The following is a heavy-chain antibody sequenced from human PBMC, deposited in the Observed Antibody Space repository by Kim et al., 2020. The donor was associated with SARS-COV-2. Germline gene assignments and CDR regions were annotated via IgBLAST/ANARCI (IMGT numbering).Heavy chain of an antibody. CDR3: ARASGCSSTSCYIGYYYYGMDV. V-gene: IGHV3-33*01. J-gene: IGHJ6*02. CDR1: GFTFSSYG. CDR2: IWYDGSHK. D-gene: IGHD2-2*02. Sequence: GGSLRLSCAASGFTFSSYGMHWVRQAPGKGLEWVAVIWYDGSHKYYADSVKGRFTISRDNSKNTLYLQMNSLRAEDTAVYYCARASGCSSTSCYIGYYYYGMDVWGQGTTVTVSS.